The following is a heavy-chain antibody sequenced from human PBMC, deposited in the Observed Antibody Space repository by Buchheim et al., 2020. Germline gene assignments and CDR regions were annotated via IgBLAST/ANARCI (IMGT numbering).Heavy chain of an antibody. CDR2: IRYDGSNK. D-gene: IGHD3-22*01. V-gene: IGHV3-30*02. Sequence: QVQLVESGGGVVQPGRSLRLSCAASGFTFSSYGMHWVRQAPGKGLEWVAFIRYDGSNKYYADSVKGRFTISRDNSKKTMDLQMNSLRAEDTAVYYCAKLPFYYYDSSGYSYWGQGTL. CDR3: AKLPFYYYDSSGYSY. J-gene: IGHJ4*02. CDR1: GFTFSSYG.